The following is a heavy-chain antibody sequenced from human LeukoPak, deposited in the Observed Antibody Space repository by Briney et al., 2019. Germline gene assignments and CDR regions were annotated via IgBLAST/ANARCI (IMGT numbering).Heavy chain of an antibody. CDR3: ARERWSLGYCSGGSCYEYYFDY. Sequence: PGGSLRLSCAVSGFTFSSYWMIWVRQAAGKGLEWVANIKKDGSEKYYVDSVKGRFTISRDNAKNSLYLQMNSLRAEDTAVYYCARERWSLGYCSGGSCYEYYFDYWGQGTLVTVSS. CDR1: GFTFSSYW. V-gene: IGHV3-7*03. CDR2: IKKDGSEK. D-gene: IGHD2-15*01. J-gene: IGHJ4*02.